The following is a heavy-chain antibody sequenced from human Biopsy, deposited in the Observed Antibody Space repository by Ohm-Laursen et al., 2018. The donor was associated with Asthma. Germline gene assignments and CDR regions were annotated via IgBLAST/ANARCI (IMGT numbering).Heavy chain of an antibody. CDR3: ARQSGQEYGDSIPFDT. Sequence: SLRLSCSASGFVFSQCGMHWVRQGPGKGLEWVALVSSDGHNKYYEDSVKGRFTISRDNSRNRLYLQTNSLTVEDSAVYFCARQSGQEYGDSIPFDTWGQGTKVAVSS. V-gene: IGHV3-30*03. J-gene: IGHJ3*02. CDR1: GFVFSQCG. CDR2: VSSDGHNK. D-gene: IGHD3-22*01.